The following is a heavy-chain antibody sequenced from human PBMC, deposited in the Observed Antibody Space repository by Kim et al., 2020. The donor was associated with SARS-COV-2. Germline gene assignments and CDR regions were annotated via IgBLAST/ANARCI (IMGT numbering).Heavy chain of an antibody. J-gene: IGHJ5*02. CDR1: GFTFSSYW. CDR2: IKQDGSEK. Sequence: GGSLRLSCAASGFTFSSYWMSWVRQAPGKGLEWVANIKQDGSEKYYVDSVKGRFTISRDNAKNSLYLQMNSLRAEDTAVYYCARDITWDYGDYGPVGWFDPWGQGTLVTVSS. CDR3: ARDITWDYGDYGPVGWFDP. D-gene: IGHD4-17*01. V-gene: IGHV3-7*05.